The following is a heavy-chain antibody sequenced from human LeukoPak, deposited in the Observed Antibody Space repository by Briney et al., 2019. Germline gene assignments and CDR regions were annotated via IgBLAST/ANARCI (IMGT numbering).Heavy chain of an antibody. CDR1: GFTFSSYW. V-gene: IGHV3-7*04. CDR2: IKQDGSEK. CDR3: ARAGYYYYYYYMDV. Sequence: PGGSLRLSCAASGFTFSSYWISWVRQAPGKGLEGVANIKQDGSEKYYVDSVKGRFTISRDNAKNSLYLQMNSLRAEDTAVYYCARAGYYYYYYYMDVWGKGTTVTVSS. D-gene: IGHD3-9*01. J-gene: IGHJ6*03.